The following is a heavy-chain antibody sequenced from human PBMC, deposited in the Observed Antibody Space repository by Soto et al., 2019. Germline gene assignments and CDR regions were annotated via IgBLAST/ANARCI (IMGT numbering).Heavy chain of an antibody. V-gene: IGHV1-69*06. J-gene: IGHJ6*02. CDR3: ARVGSYCSGGSCPHYYGMDV. CDR2: IIPIFGTA. D-gene: IGHD2-15*01. Sequence: QVQLVQSGAEVKKPGSSVKVSCKASGGTFSSYAISWVRQAPGQGLEWMGGIIPIFGTANYAQKFQGRVTITADKSTSTAYMELSSLRSADTAVYYCARVGSYCSGGSCPHYYGMDVWGQGTTVTVSS. CDR1: GGTFSSYA.